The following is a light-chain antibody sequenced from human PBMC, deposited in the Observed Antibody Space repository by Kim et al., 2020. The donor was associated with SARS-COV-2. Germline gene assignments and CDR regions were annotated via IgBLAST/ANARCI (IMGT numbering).Light chain of an antibody. CDR1: NIGSKN. V-gene: IGLV3-21*04. J-gene: IGLJ1*01. CDR2: HDS. CDR3: QVWDGSTDHYV. Sequence: APGEAAKSPFAGKNIGSKNVQWYQQRAGQAPVLVISHDSDRPSEIPDRFSGSNSGNTATLTISRVEAGDEADYYCQVWDGSTDHYVFGTGTKVTVL.